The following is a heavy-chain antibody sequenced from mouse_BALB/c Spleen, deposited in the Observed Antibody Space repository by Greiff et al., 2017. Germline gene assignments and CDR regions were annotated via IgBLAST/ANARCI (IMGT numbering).Heavy chain of an antibody. CDR3: ARNYDYDTGDFDY. J-gene: IGHJ2*01. CDR2: IDPANGNT. CDR1: GFNIKDTY. Sequence: EVQLQQSGAELVKPGASVKLSCTASGFNIKDTYMHWVKQRPEQGLEWIGRIDPANGNTKYDPKFQGKATITADTSSNTAYLQLSSLTSEDTAVYYCARNYDYDTGDFDYWGQGTTLTVSS. V-gene: IGHV14-3*02. D-gene: IGHD2-4*01.